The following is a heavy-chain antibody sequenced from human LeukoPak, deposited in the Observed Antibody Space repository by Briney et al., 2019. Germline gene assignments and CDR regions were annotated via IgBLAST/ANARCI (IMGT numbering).Heavy chain of an antibody. CDR3: ARDLTYYDFWSGYYSTRYYYYGMDV. V-gene: IGHV3-30-3*01. Sequence: GGSLRLSCAASGFTFSSYAMHWVRQAPGKGLEWVAVISYDGSNKYYADSVKGRFTISRDNSKNTLYLQMNSLRAEDTAVYYCARDLTYYDFWSGYYSTRYYYYGMDVWGQGTTVTVSS. CDR1: GFTFSSYA. J-gene: IGHJ6*02. D-gene: IGHD3-3*01. CDR2: ISYDGSNK.